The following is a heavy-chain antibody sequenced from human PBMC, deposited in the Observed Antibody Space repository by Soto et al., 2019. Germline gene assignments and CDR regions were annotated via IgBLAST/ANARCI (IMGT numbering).Heavy chain of an antibody. J-gene: IGHJ4*02. CDR2: INAGNGNT. CDR3: VYGRDGYNSGFDY. Sequence: QVQLVQSGAEEKKPGASVKVSCKASGYTFTSYAMHWVRQAPGQRLEWMGWINAGNGNTKYSQKFQGRVTITRDTSASTASMELSSLRSEDTAVYYCVYGRDGYNSGFDYWGQGTLVTVSS. CDR1: GYTFTSYA. V-gene: IGHV1-3*05. D-gene: IGHD5-12*01.